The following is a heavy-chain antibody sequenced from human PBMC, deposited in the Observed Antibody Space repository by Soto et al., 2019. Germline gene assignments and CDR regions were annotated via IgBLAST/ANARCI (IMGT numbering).Heavy chain of an antibody. Sequence: QVQLVQSGAEVMTPGASVKVSCKASGDTFSNFGLIWVRQAPGQGLEWMGWISGYNGNTNSAERFQGRVNMTTDTSTSTAYMEVRSLTSDDTAVYYCARDKGYGFGWSSSSGMDVWGQGTTVTVSS. CDR1: GDTFSNFG. D-gene: IGHD5-18*01. CDR3: ARDKGYGFGWSSSSGMDV. V-gene: IGHV1-18*01. CDR2: ISGYNGNT. J-gene: IGHJ6*02.